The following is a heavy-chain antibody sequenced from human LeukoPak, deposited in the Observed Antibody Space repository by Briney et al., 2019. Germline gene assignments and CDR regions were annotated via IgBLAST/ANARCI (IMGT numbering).Heavy chain of an antibody. CDR1: GFTFSNAW. Sequence: PGGSLRLSCAASGFTFSNAWMSWVRQAPGKGLEWVGRIKSKTDGGTTDYAAPVKGRFTISRDDSKNTLYLQMNSLKTEDTAVYYCTTDRGDLRVEFDPWGQGTLVTVSS. J-gene: IGHJ5*02. D-gene: IGHD3-3*01. CDR3: TTDRGDLRVEFDP. V-gene: IGHV3-15*01. CDR2: IKSKTDGGTT.